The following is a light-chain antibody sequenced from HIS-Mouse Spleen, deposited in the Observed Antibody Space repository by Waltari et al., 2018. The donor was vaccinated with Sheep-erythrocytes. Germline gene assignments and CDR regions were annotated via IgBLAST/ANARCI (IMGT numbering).Light chain of an antibody. J-gene: IGLJ3*02. V-gene: IGLV3-1*01. CDR2: QDS. CDR3: QAWDSSTAV. Sequence: SYELTQPPSVSVSPGQPASIPCSGDTLGDNYACWYQQKPGQSPVLVIYQDSKRPSGIPERFSGSNSGNTATLTISGTQAMDEADYYCQAWDSSTAVFGGGTKLTVL. CDR1: TLGDNY.